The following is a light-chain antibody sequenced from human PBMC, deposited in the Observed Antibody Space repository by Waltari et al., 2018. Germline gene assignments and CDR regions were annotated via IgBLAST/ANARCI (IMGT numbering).Light chain of an antibody. CDR3: SSYISSSTLEL. CDR2: DVS. V-gene: IGLV2-14*03. CDR1: SSDVGNYNS. Sequence: QSALTQPASVSGSPGQSITISCTGTSSDVGNYNSTSWYQQHPAKAPKLMNFDVSIRPSGVSNRFSGSTSGNTASLTISGLQAEDEADYYCSSYISSSTLELFGGGTSLTVL. J-gene: IGLJ2*01.